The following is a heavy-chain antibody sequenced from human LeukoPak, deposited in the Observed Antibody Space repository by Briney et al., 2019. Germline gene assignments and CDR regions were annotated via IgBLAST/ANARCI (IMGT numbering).Heavy chain of an antibody. CDR1: GFTFSSYA. CDR3: AKDIDFWSGYSFDY. CDR2: ISGSGGST. D-gene: IGHD3-3*01. Sequence: GGSLRLSCAASGFTFSSYAMSWVRQAPGKGLEWVSAISGSGGSTYYADSVKGRFTISRDNSKNTLYLQMNSLRAEVTAVYYCAKDIDFWSGYSFDYWGQGTLVTVSS. V-gene: IGHV3-23*01. J-gene: IGHJ4*02.